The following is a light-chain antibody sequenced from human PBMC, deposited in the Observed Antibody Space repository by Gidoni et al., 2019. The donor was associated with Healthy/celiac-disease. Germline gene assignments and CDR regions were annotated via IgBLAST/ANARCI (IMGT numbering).Light chain of an antibody. Sequence: QSALTQPASESGSPGQSLTISCTGTSSDVGSYNLVSWYQQHPGKAPKLMIYEGSKRPSGVSNRFSGSKSGNTASLTISGLQAEDEADYYCCSYAGSSTVFGGGTKLTVL. CDR2: EGS. V-gene: IGLV2-23*01. CDR1: SSDVGSYNL. J-gene: IGLJ2*01. CDR3: CSYAGSSTV.